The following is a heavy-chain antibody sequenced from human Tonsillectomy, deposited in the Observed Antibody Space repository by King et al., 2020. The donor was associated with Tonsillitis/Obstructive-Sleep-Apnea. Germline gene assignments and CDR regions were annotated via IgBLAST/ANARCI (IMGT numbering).Heavy chain of an antibody. CDR3: AREAKYCSSTSCSFTYYYMDV. CDR2: INAGNGNT. CDR1: GYTFTSYA. D-gene: IGHD2-2*01. Sequence: QLVQSGAEVKKPGASVKVSCKASGYTFTSYAMHWVRQAPGQRLEWMGWINAGNGNTKYSQKFQGRVTITRDTSASTAYMELSSLRSEDTAVYYCAREAKYCSSTSCSFTYYYMDVWGKGTTVTVSS. J-gene: IGHJ6*03. V-gene: IGHV1-3*01.